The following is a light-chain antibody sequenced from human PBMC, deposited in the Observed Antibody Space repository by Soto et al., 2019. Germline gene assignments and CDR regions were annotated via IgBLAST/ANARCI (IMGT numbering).Light chain of an antibody. J-gene: IGKJ2*01. CDR1: QSVTSSY. CDR2: SAS. Sequence: ENVLTQSPCTPSLSPGERATLSCRASQSVTSSYLAWYQQKPGQAPRLLIYSASSRATGVPDRFSGSGSATDFTLTISRVEPEDFAVYYCQQYGSSRNTFGQGTKVDIK. V-gene: IGKV3-20*01. CDR3: QQYGSSRNT.